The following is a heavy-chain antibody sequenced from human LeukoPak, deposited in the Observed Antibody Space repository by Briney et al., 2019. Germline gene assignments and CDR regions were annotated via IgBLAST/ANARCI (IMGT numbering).Heavy chain of an antibody. J-gene: IGHJ3*02. CDR2: IYSGGST. D-gene: IGHD3-10*01. CDR1: GFTVSSNY. V-gene: IGHV3-53*01. Sequence: PGGSLTLYCAASGFTVSSNYMSWVRQAQGQELEWVSVIYSGGSTYYADSVNGRFTISRDNSKNTLYLQMNSLRAEDTAVYYCARYPMGAFDIWGQGTMVTVSS. CDR3: ARYPMGAFDI.